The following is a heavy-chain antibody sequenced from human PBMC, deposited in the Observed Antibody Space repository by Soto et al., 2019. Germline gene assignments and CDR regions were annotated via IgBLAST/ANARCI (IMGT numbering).Heavy chain of an antibody. J-gene: IGHJ6*02. CDR1: GYSFTSYW. Sequence: GESLKISCKGSGYSFTSYWIGWVRQMPGKGLEWMGIIYPGDSDTRYSPSFQGQVTISADKSISTAYLQWSSLKASDTAMYYCARQPSGYDYYYYGMDVWGQGTTVPVSS. V-gene: IGHV5-51*01. CDR2: IYPGDSDT. CDR3: ARQPSGYDYYYYGMDV. D-gene: IGHD5-12*01.